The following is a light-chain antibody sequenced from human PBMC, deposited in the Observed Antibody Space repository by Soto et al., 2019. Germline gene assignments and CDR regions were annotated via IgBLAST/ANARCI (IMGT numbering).Light chain of an antibody. V-gene: IGKV3-15*01. CDR1: QSVSSK. CDR3: QQFNNWPRT. Sequence: EIAMTQSPATLSVSPGERATLSCRASQSVSSKLAWYQQKPGQAPRLLIYDASTRATGIPARFSGSGSGTEFTLTISSLQSEDFAVYYCQQFNNWPRTFCQGTKVEIK. CDR2: DAS. J-gene: IGKJ1*01.